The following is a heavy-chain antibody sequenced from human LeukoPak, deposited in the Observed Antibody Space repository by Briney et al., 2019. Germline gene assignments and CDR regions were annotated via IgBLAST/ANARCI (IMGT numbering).Heavy chain of an antibody. V-gene: IGHV3-15*01. CDR3: TTVQSIRSCWSRFDY. CDR1: GFTFSNAW. CDR2: IKSKTDGGTT. Sequence: GGSLRLSCAASGFTFSNAWMSWVRQAPGKGLEWVGRIKSKTDGGTTDYAAPVKGRFTISRDESKNTLYLQMNSLKTEDTAVYYCTTVQSIRSCWSRFDYWGQGTLVTVSS. J-gene: IGHJ4*02. D-gene: IGHD6-19*01.